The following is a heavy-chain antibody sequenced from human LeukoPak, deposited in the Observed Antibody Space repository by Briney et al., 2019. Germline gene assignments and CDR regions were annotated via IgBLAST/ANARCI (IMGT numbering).Heavy chain of an antibody. CDR3: ARSHDIRGYQGRGFDY. D-gene: IGHD3-22*01. CDR1: GGSISSGNYY. CDR2: IHSSGST. V-gene: IGHV4-61*02. J-gene: IGHJ4*02. Sequence: SETLSLTCTVSGGSISSGNYYWSWIRKPAGKGLEWIGRIHSSGSTNYKPSLKSRVIISLDTSRNQFSLKLSSVTAADTAVYYCARSHDIRGYQGRGFDYWGQGTSVTVSS.